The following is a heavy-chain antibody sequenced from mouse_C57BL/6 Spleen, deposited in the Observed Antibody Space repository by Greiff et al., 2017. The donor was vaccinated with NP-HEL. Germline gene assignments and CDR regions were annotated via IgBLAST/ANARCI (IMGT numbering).Heavy chain of an antibody. CDR1: GYAFSSSW. J-gene: IGHJ4*01. CDR3: ARRKFGYDYDDAMDY. V-gene: IGHV1-82*01. Sequence: QVQLQQSGPELVKPGASVKISCKASGYAFSSSWMNWVKQRPGQGLEWIGRIYPGGGDTNYNGKFKGKATLTADKSSSTAYMQLSSLTSEDSAVYFCARRKFGYDYDDAMDYWGQGTSVTVSS. D-gene: IGHD2-4*01. CDR2: IYPGGGDT.